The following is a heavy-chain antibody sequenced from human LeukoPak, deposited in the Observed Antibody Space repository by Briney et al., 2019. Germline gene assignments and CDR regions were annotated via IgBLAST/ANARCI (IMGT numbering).Heavy chain of an antibody. CDR3: ARGSLWFGELPNAFDI. CDR1: GGSISSGSYY. Sequence: PSETLSLTCTVSGGSISSGSYYWSWIRQPAGKGLEWIGRIYTSGSTNYNPSLKSRVTISVDTSKNQFSLKLSSVAAADTAVYYCARGSLWFGELPNAFDIWGQGTMVTVSS. D-gene: IGHD3-10*01. V-gene: IGHV4-61*02. CDR2: IYTSGST. J-gene: IGHJ3*02.